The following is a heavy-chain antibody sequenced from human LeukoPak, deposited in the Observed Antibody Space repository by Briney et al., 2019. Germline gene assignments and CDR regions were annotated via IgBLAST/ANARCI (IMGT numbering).Heavy chain of an antibody. V-gene: IGHV1-8*01. D-gene: IGHD2-2*01. CDR1: SYSFTSYD. Sequence: ASVKVSCKASSYSFTSYDLNWVGQAAGQELEWMGWMRPNNVNSGFAQKFQGRVTMTRSRSINTAYIELSSLTSENTAVYYCARGPAESTHSDYWGQETLVTVSS. CDR2: MRPNNVNS. J-gene: IGHJ4*02. CDR3: ARGPAESTHSDY.